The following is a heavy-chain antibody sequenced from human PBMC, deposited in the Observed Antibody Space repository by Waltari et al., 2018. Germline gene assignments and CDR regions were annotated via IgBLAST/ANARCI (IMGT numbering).Heavy chain of an antibody. CDR1: GFNFNGYG. CDR2: IQYDGNNK. V-gene: IGHV3-30*02. J-gene: IGHJ2*01. D-gene: IGHD1-26*01. Sequence: QVQLVESGGGVVQPGGSLRLSCAASGFNFNGYGMPWVRQAPGKGLEWVAFIQYDGNNKYYADSLKGRFTTSRDNSKNTLYLQMNSLRAEDTAVYYCAKRGTYSDWYFDLWGRGTLVTVSS. CDR3: AKRGTYSDWYFDL.